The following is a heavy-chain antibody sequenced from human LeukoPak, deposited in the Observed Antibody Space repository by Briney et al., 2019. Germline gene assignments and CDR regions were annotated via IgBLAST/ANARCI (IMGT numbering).Heavy chain of an antibody. CDR3: ARAPGWGSSQPNYAFDV. Sequence: PSETVSLTCTVSGASISNYHWSWIRQPAGKGLEWIGRVSSTETTDYSPSLNSRVTISVDKSKNQFSLRLRFVTAADTAVYFCARAPGWGSSQPNYAFDVWGQGRIVAVSS. J-gene: IGHJ3*01. V-gene: IGHV4-4*07. CDR2: VSSTETT. D-gene: IGHD6-6*01. CDR1: GASISNYH.